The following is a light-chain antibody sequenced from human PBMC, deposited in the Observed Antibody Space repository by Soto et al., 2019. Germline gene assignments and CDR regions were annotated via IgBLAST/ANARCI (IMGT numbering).Light chain of an antibody. V-gene: IGKV3-20*01. CDR3: QQYGSSRA. J-gene: IGKJ3*01. CDR1: QSVRSSY. CDR2: GAS. Sequence: VLTQSPGTLSLSPGERATLSCRASQSVRSSYLAWYQQKPGQAPRLLIYGASSRATGIPDRFSGSGSGTDFTLTISRLEPEDFAVYYCQQYGSSRAFGPGTKVDIK.